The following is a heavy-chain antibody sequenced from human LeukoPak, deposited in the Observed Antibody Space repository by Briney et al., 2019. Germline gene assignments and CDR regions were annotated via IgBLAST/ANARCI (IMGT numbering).Heavy chain of an antibody. CDR3: AKDSGWGLTGEYDS. J-gene: IGHJ4*02. CDR1: GFTFSSYA. CDR2: ITGSGDTT. D-gene: IGHD2-21*02. Sequence: GGSLRLSCEASGFTFSSYAMHWVRQAPGKGLEWVSSITGSGDTTYYADSLKGRFTISRDNSKSILYLQMNSLRAKETAVYYCAKDSGWGLTGEYDSWGQGTLVTVSS. V-gene: IGHV3-23*01.